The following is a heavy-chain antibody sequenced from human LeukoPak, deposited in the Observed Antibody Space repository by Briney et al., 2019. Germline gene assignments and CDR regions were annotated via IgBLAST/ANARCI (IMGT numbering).Heavy chain of an antibody. V-gene: IGHV4-4*07. J-gene: IGHJ4*02. CDR2: IYTSGST. Sequence: SETLSLTCTVSGGSISSYYWSWIRQPAGKGLEWIGRIYTSGSTNYNPSLKSRVTMSVDTSKNQSSLKLSSVTAADTAVYYCARDRGRLRYFDTFDYWGQGTLVTVSS. D-gene: IGHD3-9*01. CDR1: GGSISSYY. CDR3: ARDRGRLRYFDTFDY.